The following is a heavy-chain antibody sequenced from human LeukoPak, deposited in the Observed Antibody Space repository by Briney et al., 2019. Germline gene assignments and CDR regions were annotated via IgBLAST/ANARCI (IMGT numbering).Heavy chain of an antibody. J-gene: IGHJ4*02. CDR1: GFTFSSYA. CDR3: AKTVPRSGATTEFDY. Sequence: HAGGSLRLSCAASGFTFSSYAMSWVRQAPGKGLEWVTAISGSGGSTYYADSVKGRFTISRDNSKNTLYLQMNSLRAEDTAVYYCAKTVPRSGATTEFDYWGQGTLVTVSS. D-gene: IGHD5-12*01. V-gene: IGHV3-23*01. CDR2: ISGSGGST.